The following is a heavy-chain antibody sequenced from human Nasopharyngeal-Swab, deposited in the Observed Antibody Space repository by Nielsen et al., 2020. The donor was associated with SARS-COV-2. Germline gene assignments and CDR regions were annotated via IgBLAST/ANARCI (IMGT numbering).Heavy chain of an antibody. CDR3: ASGHTNGYPYHSYYYMDV. D-gene: IGHD2-8*01. V-gene: IGHV4-31*02. CDR2: IYYSGST. J-gene: IGHJ6*03. Sequence: RQAPGKGLEWIGYIYYSGSTYYNPSLKSRVTISVDTSKNQFSLNLTAVTAADTAVYYCASGHTNGYPYHSYYYMDVWGKGTTVTVSS.